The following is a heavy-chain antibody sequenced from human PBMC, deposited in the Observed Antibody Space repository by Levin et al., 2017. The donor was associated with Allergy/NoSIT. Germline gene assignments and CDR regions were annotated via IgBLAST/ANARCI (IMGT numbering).Heavy chain of an antibody. V-gene: IGHV1-8*01. CDR2: MNPNRNNA. CDR1: GYTFTSYD. Sequence: GESLKISCTGSGYTFTSYDINWVRQAPGQGLEWMGWMNPNRNNAGFGQKFQGRVTVSRDTSVSTVYMELSSLTSEDTAVYYCARNLVGAIAYFNYGLDVWGQGTTVIVSS. J-gene: IGHJ6*02. CDR3: ARNLVGAIAYFNYGLDV. D-gene: IGHD1-26*01.